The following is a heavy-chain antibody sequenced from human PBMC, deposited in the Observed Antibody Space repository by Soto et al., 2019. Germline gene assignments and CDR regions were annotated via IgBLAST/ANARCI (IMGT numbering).Heavy chain of an antibody. CDR3: AKVGSPDYYGSGSYLGWFYP. J-gene: IGHJ5*02. CDR1: GFTFSSYG. Sequence: QVQLVESVGGVVQPGRSLRLSCAASGFTFSSYGMHWVRQAPGKGLEWVAVISYDGSNKYYADSVKGRFTISRDNSKNTLYLQMNSLRAEDTAVYYCAKVGSPDYYGSGSYLGWFYPWGQVTLVTVSS. D-gene: IGHD3-10*01. V-gene: IGHV3-30*18. CDR2: ISYDGSNK.